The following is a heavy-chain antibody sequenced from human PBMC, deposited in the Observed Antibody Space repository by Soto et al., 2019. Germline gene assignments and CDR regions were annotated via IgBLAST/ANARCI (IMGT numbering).Heavy chain of an antibody. CDR1: GGSISSSSYY. CDR2: IYYSGST. J-gene: IGHJ4*02. V-gene: IGHV4-39*01. CDR3: ARREETYNYSSFDY. Sequence: SETLSLTCTVSGGSISSSSYYWGWIRQPPGKGLEWIGSIYYSGSTYYNPSLKSRVTISVDTSKNQFSLKLSSVTAADTAVYYCARREETYNYSSFDYWGQGTLVTVSS. D-gene: IGHD4-4*01.